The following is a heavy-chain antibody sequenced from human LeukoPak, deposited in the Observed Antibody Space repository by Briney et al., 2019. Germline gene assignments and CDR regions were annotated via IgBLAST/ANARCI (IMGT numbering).Heavy chain of an antibody. CDR1: GITFSDAR. CDR3: TTAVRGKAGSRFDP. CDR2: SKSQSDGGTT. Sequence: GGSLRLSCAASGITFSDARMSWVRQAPGKGLEWVGRSKSQSDGGTTDYAASVKDRFTISRDDSKNTLYLQMNSLKSEDTGFYYCTTAVRGKAGSRFDPWGQGTLVTVSS. D-gene: IGHD6-13*01. V-gene: IGHV3-15*01. J-gene: IGHJ5*02.